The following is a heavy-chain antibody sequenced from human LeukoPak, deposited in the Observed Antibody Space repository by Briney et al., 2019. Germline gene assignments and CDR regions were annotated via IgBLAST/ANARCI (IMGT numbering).Heavy chain of an antibody. CDR2: XXXXXXXX. CDR3: ARHSPGYCSGGSCYSEGIYLDAFDI. J-gene: IGHJ3*02. D-gene: IGHD2-15*01. V-gene: IGHV5-51*01. CDR1: GYSFTSYX. Sequence: GESLQISCKGSGYSFTSYXXXXXXHMPAKGXEXXXIXXXXXXXXXXXPSFQGQVTISADKSISTAYQQWSSLKATDTTMYYCARHSPGYCSGGSCYSEGIYLDAFDIWGQGTMVTVSS.